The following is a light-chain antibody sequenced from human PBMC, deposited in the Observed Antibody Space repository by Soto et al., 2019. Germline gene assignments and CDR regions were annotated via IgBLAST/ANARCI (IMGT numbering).Light chain of an antibody. V-gene: IGKV3-11*01. Sequence: EIVLTQSPATLSLSPGERATLSCRASQSVSSYLAWYQQKPGQAPRLLIYDASNRATGIPARFSGSGSGTEFTLTISSLQSEDSAVYYCHQYDTWPFTFGQGTKLEI. CDR1: QSVSSY. J-gene: IGKJ2*01. CDR3: HQYDTWPFT. CDR2: DAS.